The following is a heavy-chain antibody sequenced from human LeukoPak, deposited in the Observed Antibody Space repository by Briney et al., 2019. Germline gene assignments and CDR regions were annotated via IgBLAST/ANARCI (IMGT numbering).Heavy chain of an antibody. CDR3: ARRYYYGSGSYYTELYHDY. CDR2: MNPNSGNT. D-gene: IGHD3-10*01. Sequence: ASVKVSCKASGYTFTSYDINWVRQATGQGLEWMGWMNPNSGNTGYAQKFQGRVTMTRNTSISTAYMELSSLRSEDTAVYYCARRYYYGSGSYYTELYHDYWGQGNLVTVSS. V-gene: IGHV1-8*01. CDR1: GYTFTSYD. J-gene: IGHJ4*02.